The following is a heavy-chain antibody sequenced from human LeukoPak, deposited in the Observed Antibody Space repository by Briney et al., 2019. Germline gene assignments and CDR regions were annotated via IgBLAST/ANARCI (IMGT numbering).Heavy chain of an antibody. D-gene: IGHD3-16*02. J-gene: IGHJ4*02. Sequence: GRSLRLSCEASGFTFSSYGMHWVRQAPGKRLQWVAVILYDASNKHYADSVKDRFTISRDNSKNTLYLQMNSLRAEDTAVYYCARGLDVWGSYRYWMEDYWGQGTLVTVSS. CDR2: ILYDASNK. V-gene: IGHV3-30*03. CDR1: GFTFSSYG. CDR3: ARGLDVWGSYRYWMEDY.